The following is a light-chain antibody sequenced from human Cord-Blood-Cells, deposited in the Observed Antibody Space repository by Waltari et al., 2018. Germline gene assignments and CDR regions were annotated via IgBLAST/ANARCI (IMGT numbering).Light chain of an antibody. V-gene: IGLV2-14*01. J-gene: IGLJ3*02. CDR3: SSYTSSSSPV. Sequence: QSALTQPASVSGSPGHSITIFCTGTSSDVGGYNYVSWYQQHPGKAPKLMIYDVSNRTSRVPRRMSCSKSGTTAPLTMSGLHAEDEADYYCSSYTSSSSPVFGGGSRVIVV. CDR2: DVS. CDR1: SSDVGGYNY.